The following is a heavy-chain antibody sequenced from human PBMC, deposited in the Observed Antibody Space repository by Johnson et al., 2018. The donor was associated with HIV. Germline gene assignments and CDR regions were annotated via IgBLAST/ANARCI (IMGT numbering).Heavy chain of an antibody. J-gene: IGHJ3*02. CDR2: IKQDGSEK. Sequence: MQLVESGGGVIKPGRSLRLSCVASGFTVSSNYMSWVRQAQGKGLEWVANIKQDGSEKYYVDSVKGRFTSSRDNAKNSLYLQMNSLRAEDTAVYYCARALADGWFSYDVFDIWGQGTMVTVSS. D-gene: IGHD3-10*01. CDR1: GFTVSSNY. CDR3: ARALADGWFSYDVFDI. V-gene: IGHV3-7*03.